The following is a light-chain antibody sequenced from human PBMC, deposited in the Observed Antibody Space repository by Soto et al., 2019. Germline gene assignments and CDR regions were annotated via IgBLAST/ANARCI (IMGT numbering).Light chain of an antibody. Sequence: AIQLTQSPSPLSASVGDRVTITCRASQGISSALAWYQQKPGKAPKLLIYDASSLESGVPSRFSGSGSGTDFTLTISSLQPEDFATYYCQQFNSYPLFGGGTKVDIK. V-gene: IGKV1-13*02. CDR3: QQFNSYPL. CDR1: QGISSA. CDR2: DAS. J-gene: IGKJ4*01.